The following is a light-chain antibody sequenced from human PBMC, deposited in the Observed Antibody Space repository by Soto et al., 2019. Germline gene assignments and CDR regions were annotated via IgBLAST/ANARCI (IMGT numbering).Light chain of an antibody. J-gene: IGKJ1*01. CDR3: QHYYSDPPST. CDR1: QSVLHSYNNKNY. V-gene: IGKV4-1*01. Sequence: DLVITQSPDSVAVTLGDRANINCRSSQSVLHSYNNKNYLGWYQQKPGQAPKLLIYWASIRESGIPDRFSGCGSGTEFTLTISSLQAEDVAVYYCQHYYSDPPSTIGQGTKVDIK. CDR2: WAS.